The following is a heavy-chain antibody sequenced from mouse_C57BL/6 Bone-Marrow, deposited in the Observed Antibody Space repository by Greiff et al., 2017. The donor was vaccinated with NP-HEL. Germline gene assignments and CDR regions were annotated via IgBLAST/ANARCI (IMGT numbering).Heavy chain of an antibody. J-gene: IGHJ2*01. V-gene: IGHV3-6*01. D-gene: IGHD2-3*01. CDR3: AREDGYYDYFDY. Sequence: DVQLQESGPGLVKPSQSLSLTCSVTGYSITSGYYWNWIRQFPGNKLEWMGYISYDGSNNYNPSLKNRISITRDTSKNQFFLKLNSVTTEDTATYYCAREDGYYDYFDYWGQGTTLTVSS. CDR2: ISYDGSN. CDR1: GYSITSGYY.